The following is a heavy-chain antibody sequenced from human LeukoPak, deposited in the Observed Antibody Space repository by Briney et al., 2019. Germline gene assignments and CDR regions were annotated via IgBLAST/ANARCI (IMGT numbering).Heavy chain of an antibody. D-gene: IGHD5-18*01. CDR3: ARSSGYSYGYEKFDY. V-gene: IGHV3-53*01. CDR1: GFTVSSNY. J-gene: IGHJ4*02. Sequence: GGSLRLSCAASGFTVSSNYMSWVRQAPGKGLEWVSLIYSGGSTYYADSVKGRFTISRGNSKNTLYLQMNSLRAEDTAVYSCARSSGYSYGYEKFDYWGQGTLVTVSS. CDR2: IYSGGST.